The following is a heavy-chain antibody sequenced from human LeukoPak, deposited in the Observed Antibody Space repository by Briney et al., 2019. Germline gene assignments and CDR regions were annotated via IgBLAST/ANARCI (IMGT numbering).Heavy chain of an antibody. J-gene: IGHJ5*02. CDR3: AREAEYCSSTSCYAIWFDP. CDR1: GGSISSSNW. Sequence: SETLSLTCAVSGGSISSSNWWSWVRQPPGKGLEWIGEIYHSGSTNYNPSLKSRVTISVDKSKNQFSLKLSSVTAADTAVYYCAREAEYCSSTSCYAIWFDPWGQGTLVTVSS. CDR2: IYHSGST. V-gene: IGHV4-4*02. D-gene: IGHD2-2*01.